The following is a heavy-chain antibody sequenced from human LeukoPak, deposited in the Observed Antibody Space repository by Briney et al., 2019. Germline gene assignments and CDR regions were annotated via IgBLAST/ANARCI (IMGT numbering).Heavy chain of an antibody. D-gene: IGHD2/OR15-2a*01. J-gene: IGHJ5*02. CDR3: AKGKLLVNMGDNWLDP. CDR2: ISGSSMTT. CDR1: GFTFNSCA. V-gene: IGHV3-23*01. Sequence: GGPLRLSCAASGFTFNSCAMSWVRQAPGKGPEWVSGISGSSMTTYYADSVKGRFTISRDNSKNTLYLQMNSLRAEDTAVYYCAKGKLLVNMGDNWLDPWGQGTLVTVSS.